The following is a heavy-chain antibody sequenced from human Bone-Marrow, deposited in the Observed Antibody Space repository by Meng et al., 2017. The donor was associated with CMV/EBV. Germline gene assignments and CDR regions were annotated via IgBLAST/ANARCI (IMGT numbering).Heavy chain of an antibody. CDR2: IYYSGST. V-gene: IGHV4-59*02. Sequence: SETLSLTCTVSGVSVTSSFWNWIRQPPGKGLEWIGYIYYSGSTNYNPSLKSRVTISVDTSKNQFSLKLSSVTAADTAVYYCARMTTVTYAFDIWGKG. CDR3: ARMTTVTYAFDI. J-gene: IGHJ3*02. D-gene: IGHD4-11*01. CDR1: GVSVTSSF.